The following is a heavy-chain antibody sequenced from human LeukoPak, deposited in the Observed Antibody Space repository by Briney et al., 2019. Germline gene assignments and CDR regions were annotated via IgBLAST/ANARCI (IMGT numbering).Heavy chain of an antibody. Sequence: PGGSLRLSCAASGFTLSSYWMNWVRQAPGKGLEWVANIKQDGSEKYYVDSVKGRFTISKDNAKNSLYLQMNSLRAEDTAVYYCARDPGGGNYFDYWGQGTLVTVSS. J-gene: IGHJ4*02. CDR2: IKQDGSEK. D-gene: IGHD3-16*01. CDR1: GFTLSSYW. CDR3: ARDPGGGNYFDY. V-gene: IGHV3-7*01.